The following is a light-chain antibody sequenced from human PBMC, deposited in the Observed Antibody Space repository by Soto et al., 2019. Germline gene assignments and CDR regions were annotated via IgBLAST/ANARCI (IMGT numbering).Light chain of an antibody. J-gene: IGLJ2*01. V-gene: IGLV2-14*01. Sequence: QSALTQPASVSGSPGQSITISCTGTSSDVGGYNYVSWYQQHPGKAPKLMIYDVSNRPSGVSNRFSGSKSGNTASLTISGLQAEDVADYYCSSYTSSSPLRVFGGGTKLTVL. CDR3: SSYTSSSPLRV. CDR1: SSDVGGYNY. CDR2: DVS.